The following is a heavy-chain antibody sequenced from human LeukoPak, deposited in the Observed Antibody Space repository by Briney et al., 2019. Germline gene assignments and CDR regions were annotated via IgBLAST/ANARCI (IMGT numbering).Heavy chain of an antibody. V-gene: IGHV3-21*01. D-gene: IGHD2-15*01. CDR2: ISSSSGYI. CDR3: ARAREYCSGDSCSSYYFDY. J-gene: IGHJ4*02. Sequence: GGSLRLSCAASGFTFSSCNMSWVRQAPGKGLEWVSSISSSSGYIYYADSVKGRFTISRDNAKNSLYLQMNSLRAEDTAVYYCARAREYCSGDSCSSYYFDYWGQGTLVTVSS. CDR1: GFTFSSCN.